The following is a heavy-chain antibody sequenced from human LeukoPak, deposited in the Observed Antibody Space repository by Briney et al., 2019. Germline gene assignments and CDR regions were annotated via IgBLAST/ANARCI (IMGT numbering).Heavy chain of an antibody. CDR1: GFTFSSYA. D-gene: IGHD3-22*01. CDR3: AKDLSAYNDKSGYSDY. CDR2: ISGSGGST. V-gene: IGHV3-23*01. Sequence: GGSLRLSCAASGFTFSSYAMSWVRQAPGKGLEWVSAISGSGGSTYYADSVKGRFTISRDNSKNTLYLQMNNLRAEDTAVYYCAKDLSAYNDKSGYSDYWGQGTLVTVSS. J-gene: IGHJ4*02.